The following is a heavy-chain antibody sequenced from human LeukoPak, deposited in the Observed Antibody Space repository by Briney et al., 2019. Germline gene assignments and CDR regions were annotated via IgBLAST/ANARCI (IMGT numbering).Heavy chain of an antibody. Sequence: GRSLRLSCAASGFPFSNHGMHWVRQAPGKGLEWVAVISYDGRNKYYADSVKGRFTISRDNSRNTLSLQMNSLRAEDTAVYYCVKDGDDSGWNYFDYWGQGTLVTVSS. CDR3: VKDGDDSGWNYFDY. D-gene: IGHD6-19*01. CDR1: GFPFSNHG. CDR2: ISYDGRNK. J-gene: IGHJ4*02. V-gene: IGHV3-30*18.